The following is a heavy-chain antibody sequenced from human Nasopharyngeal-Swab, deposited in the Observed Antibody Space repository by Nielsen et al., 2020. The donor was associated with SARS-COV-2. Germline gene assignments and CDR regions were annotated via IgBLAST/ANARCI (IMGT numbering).Heavy chain of an antibody. CDR2: IYYSGST. D-gene: IGHD3-22*01. V-gene: IGHV4-39*01. Sequence: GSLRLSCTVSGGSISSSSYYWGWIRQPPGKGLEWIGSIYYSGSTYYNPSLKSRVTISVDTSKNQFSLKLSSVTAADTAVYYCARGRADSSGLYHQLYNWFDPWGQGTLVTVSS. CDR1: GGSISSSSYY. J-gene: IGHJ5*02. CDR3: ARGRADSSGLYHQLYNWFDP.